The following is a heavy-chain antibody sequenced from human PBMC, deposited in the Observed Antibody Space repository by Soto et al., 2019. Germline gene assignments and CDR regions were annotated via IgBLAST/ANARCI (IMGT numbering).Heavy chain of an antibody. CDR1: GGSISSYY. CDR2: IYYSGST. D-gene: IGHD3-22*01. V-gene: IGHV4-59*01. Sequence: SETLSLTCTVSGGSISSYYWSWIRQPPGKGLEWIGYIYYSGSTNYNPSLKSRVTISVDTSKNQFSLKLSSVTAADTAVYYCGSYRALYYYDSSGPFDYWGQGTLVTVSS. J-gene: IGHJ4*02. CDR3: GSYRALYYYDSSGPFDY.